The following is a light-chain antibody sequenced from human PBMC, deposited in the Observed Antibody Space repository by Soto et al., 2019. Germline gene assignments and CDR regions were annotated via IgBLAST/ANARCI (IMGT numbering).Light chain of an antibody. J-gene: IGKJ4*01. CDR3: QQYNSYPLT. CDR1: QSISSW. V-gene: IGKV1-5*03. Sequence: DIRMTQSPSILSASVGDSVTITCRASQSISSWLAWYQQKPGKAHKLLIYKASSLESGVPSRFSGSGSGTEFTLTISSLQPDDFATYYCQQYNSYPLTFGGGTKVDI. CDR2: KAS.